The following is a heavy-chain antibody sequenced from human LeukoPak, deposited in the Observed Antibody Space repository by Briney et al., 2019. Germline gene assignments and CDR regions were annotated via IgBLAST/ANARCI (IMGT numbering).Heavy chain of an antibody. J-gene: IGHJ6*04. CDR1: GFTFSDYY. CDR2: ISSSSSYT. Sequence: GGSLRLSCAASGFTFSDYYMSWIRQAPGKGLEWVSYISSSSSYTNYADSVKGRFTISRDNAKNSLYLQMNSLRAEDTAVYYCARGKEQQSTTYYYYYYGMDVWGKGTTVTVSS. CDR3: ARGKEQQSTTYYYYYYGMDV. D-gene: IGHD6-13*01. V-gene: IGHV3-11*06.